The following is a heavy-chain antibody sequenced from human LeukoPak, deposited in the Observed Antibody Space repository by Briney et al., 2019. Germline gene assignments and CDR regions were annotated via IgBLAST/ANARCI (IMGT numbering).Heavy chain of an antibody. D-gene: IGHD3-22*01. CDR2: ISSSSSYI. CDR3: ARDLYSYSSGPYYFDY. Sequence: PGGSLRLSCAASGFTFSSYTMNWVRQAPGKGLEWVSSISSSSSYIYYADSVRGRFTISRDNAKNSLYLQMNSLRAEDTAVYYCARDLYSYSSGPYYFDYWGQGTLVTVSS. V-gene: IGHV3-21*01. CDR1: GFTFSSYT. J-gene: IGHJ4*02.